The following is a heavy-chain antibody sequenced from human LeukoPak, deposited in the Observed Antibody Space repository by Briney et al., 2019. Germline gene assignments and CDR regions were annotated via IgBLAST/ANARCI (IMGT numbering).Heavy chain of an antibody. CDR3: ARGATISETGYFDF. V-gene: IGHV4-34*01. CDR2: IDHCGDT. J-gene: IGHJ4*03. Sequence: PSETLSLTCAVYGGSFSRYYWSWIRQSPGKGLEWIAEIDHCGDTNYNPSVKSRVTISVDTSKNQFSLKVRSLSAADTALYYCARGATISETGYFDFWGQGTLVTVSP. CDR1: GGSFSRYY. D-gene: IGHD5-24*01.